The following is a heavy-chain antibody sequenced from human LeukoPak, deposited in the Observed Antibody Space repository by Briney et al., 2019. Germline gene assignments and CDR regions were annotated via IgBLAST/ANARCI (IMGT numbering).Heavy chain of an antibody. Sequence: GTSVKVSCKASGYRFTSYGIHWVRQAPGQGLEWVGWIRGDNGNTNYTENMQGRVTLTTDTSTATAHMELRSLRSDDTAVYYCTGGRQVEARWFDPWGQGTLVSVSS. D-gene: IGHD2-2*01. CDR1: GYRFTSYG. V-gene: IGHV1-18*01. J-gene: IGHJ5*02. CDR3: TGGRQVEARWFDP. CDR2: IRGDNGNT.